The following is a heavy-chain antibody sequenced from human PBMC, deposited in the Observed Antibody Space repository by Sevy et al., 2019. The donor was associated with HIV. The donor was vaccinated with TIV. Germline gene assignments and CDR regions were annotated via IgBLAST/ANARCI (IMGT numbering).Heavy chain of an antibody. CDR1: GFTFGDYY. Sequence: GGSLRLSCVGSGFTFGDYYISWIRQAPGKGLECVAYISSRSSFTNYTDSVRGRFTISRDNAKNEVFLQMNSLRAEDTAVYYCARDRDGSGSSGGYGMDVWGQGTTVTVSS. D-gene: IGHD3-10*01. V-gene: IGHV3-11*06. CDR2: ISSRSSFT. J-gene: IGHJ6*02. CDR3: ARDRDGSGSSGGYGMDV.